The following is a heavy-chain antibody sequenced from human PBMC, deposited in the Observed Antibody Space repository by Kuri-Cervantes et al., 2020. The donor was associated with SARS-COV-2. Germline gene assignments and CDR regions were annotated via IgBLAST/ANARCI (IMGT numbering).Heavy chain of an antibody. CDR3: AKNRHSRRWTYLDY. V-gene: IGHV3-30-3*02. J-gene: IGHJ4*02. Sequence: GEYLKISCAAPESTFSCFAMHWDRQAPGKGLEWVGVISYDGSNKDYADSVKGRFTISRDNSNKTLYLQMNSLRAEDTAVYYCAKNRHSRRWTYLDYWGQGALVTVSS. CDR1: ESTFSCFA. CDR2: ISYDGSNK. D-gene: IGHD6-13*01.